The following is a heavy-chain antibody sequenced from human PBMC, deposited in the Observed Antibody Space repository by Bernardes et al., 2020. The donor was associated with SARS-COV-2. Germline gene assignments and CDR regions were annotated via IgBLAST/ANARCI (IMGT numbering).Heavy chain of an antibody. D-gene: IGHD2-8*01. V-gene: IGHV3-7*01. CDR1: GFTFSSYW. CDR3: ARDLGYCTNGVCSP. CDR2: IKQDGSEK. Sequence: GSLRLSCAASGFTFSSYWMSWVRQAPGKGLEWVANIKQDGSEKYYVDSVKGRFTISRDNAKNSLYLQMNSLRAEDTAVYYCARDLGYCTNGVCSPWGQGTLVTVSS. J-gene: IGHJ5*02.